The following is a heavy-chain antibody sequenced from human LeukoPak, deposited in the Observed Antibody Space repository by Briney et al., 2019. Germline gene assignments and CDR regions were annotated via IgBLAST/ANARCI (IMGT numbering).Heavy chain of an antibody. J-gene: IGHJ6*03. V-gene: IGHV4-39*07. D-gene: IGHD5-18*01. CDR2: IYYSGTT. CDR3: ARVSGYSYGQRYYYYMDV. CDR1: GGSISSSISY. Sequence: SETLSLTCTVSGGSISSSISYWGWIRQPPGKGLEWIGSIYYSGTTYYNPSLKSRVTISVDTSKNQFSLKLSSVTAADTAVYYCARVSGYSYGQRYYYYMDVWGKGTTVTVSS.